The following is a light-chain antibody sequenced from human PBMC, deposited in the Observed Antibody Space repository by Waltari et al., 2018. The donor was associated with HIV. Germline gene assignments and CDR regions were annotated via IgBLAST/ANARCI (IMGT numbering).Light chain of an antibody. CDR2: DTF. V-gene: IGLV7-46*01. Sequence: QAVVTQEPSLTVSPGGTVTLPCGSSTGPVTSGHHPYWFQQKSGQAPRTLIYDTFSKHSWTPARFSGSLLGGKAALTLSGAQPEDEADYFCLLSFAGARPVVFGGGTKLTVL. J-gene: IGLJ2*01. CDR3: LLSFAGARPVV. CDR1: TGPVTSGHH.